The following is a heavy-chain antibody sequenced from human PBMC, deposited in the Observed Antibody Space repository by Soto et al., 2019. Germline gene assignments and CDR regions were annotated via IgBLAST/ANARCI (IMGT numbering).Heavy chain of an antibody. CDR3: AKDETDIAAPLDY. V-gene: IGHV3-23*01. CDR1: GFTFSNYA. D-gene: IGHD6-13*01. J-gene: IGHJ4*02. Sequence: EVQLLESGGGLVQPGGSLRLSCAASGFTFSNYAMSWVRQTPGKGLEWVSAITGGGGSTYYTDSVKGRFTISRDNSKSTLYLQMNSLRAEDTAVYYCAKDETDIAAPLDYWGQGTLVTVSS. CDR2: ITGGGGST.